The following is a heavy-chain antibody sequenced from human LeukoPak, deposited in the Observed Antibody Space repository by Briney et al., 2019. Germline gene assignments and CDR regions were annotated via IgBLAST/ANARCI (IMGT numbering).Heavy chain of an antibody. CDR2: IYYSGST. V-gene: IGHV4-61*05. CDR1: GGSISSSSYY. CDR3: ARAGGESNYGFDY. Sequence: SETLSLTCTVSGGSISSSSYYWGWIRQPPGKGLEWIGYIYYSGSTNYNPSLKSRVTISVDTSKNQFSLKLSSVTAADTAVYYCARAGGESNYGFDYWGQGTLVTVSS. J-gene: IGHJ4*02. D-gene: IGHD4-11*01.